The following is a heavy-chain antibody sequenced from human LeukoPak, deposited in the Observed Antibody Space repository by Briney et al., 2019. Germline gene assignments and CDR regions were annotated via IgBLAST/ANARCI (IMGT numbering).Heavy chain of an antibody. J-gene: IGHJ5*02. Sequence: SETLSLTCTVSGGSISSYYWSWIRQPPGKGLEWIGYIYYSGSTNYNPSLKSRATISVDTSKNQFSLKLSSVTAADTAVYYCARYQRVAATPHNWFDRWGQGTLVTVSS. CDR1: GGSISSYY. CDR2: IYYSGST. CDR3: ARYQRVAATPHNWFDR. V-gene: IGHV4-59*01. D-gene: IGHD2-15*01.